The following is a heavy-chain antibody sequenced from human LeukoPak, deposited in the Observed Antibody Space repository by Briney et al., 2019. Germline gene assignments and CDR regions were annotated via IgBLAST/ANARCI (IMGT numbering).Heavy chain of an antibody. V-gene: IGHV4-39*01. CDR1: GGSISSSSYY. CDR2: IYYSGST. CDR3: ARRRVYGDYYYYGMDV. Sequence: SETLSLTCTVSGGSISSSSYYWGWIRQPPGKGLEWIGSIYYSGSTYYNPSLKSRVTISVDTSKNQFSLKLSSVTAADTAVYYCARRRVYGDYYYYGMDVWGQGTTVTVSS. J-gene: IGHJ6*02. D-gene: IGHD4-17*01.